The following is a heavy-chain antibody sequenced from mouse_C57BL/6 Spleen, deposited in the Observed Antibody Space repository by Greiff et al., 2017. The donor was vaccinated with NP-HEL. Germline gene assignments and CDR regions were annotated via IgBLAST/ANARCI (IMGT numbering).Heavy chain of an antibody. CDR2: IYPGSGST. D-gene: IGHD2-2*01. CDR3: ARGAVGYDGGLDY. Sequence: QVQLQQSGAELVKPGASVKMSCKASGYTFTSYWITWVKQRPGQGLEWIGDIYPGSGSTNYNEKFKSKATLTVDTSSSTAYMQLSSLTSEDSAVYYCARGAVGYDGGLDYWGQGTTLTVSS. CDR1: GYTFTSYW. J-gene: IGHJ2*01. V-gene: IGHV1-55*01.